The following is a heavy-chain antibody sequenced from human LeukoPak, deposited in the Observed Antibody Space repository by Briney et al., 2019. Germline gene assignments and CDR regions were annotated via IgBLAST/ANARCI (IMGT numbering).Heavy chain of an antibody. Sequence: SETLSLTCAVSGGSISSGYWWSWVRQPPMKGLEWIGEIIDSGSTNYNPSLKGRITISLDKTKNQFSLNVNSVTAADTAVYYCARAGSSSGHDYWYFDLWGRGTLVTVSS. CDR3: ARAGSSSGHDYWYFDL. V-gene: IGHV4-4*02. J-gene: IGHJ2*01. CDR2: IIDSGST. CDR1: GGSISSGYW. D-gene: IGHD6-6*01.